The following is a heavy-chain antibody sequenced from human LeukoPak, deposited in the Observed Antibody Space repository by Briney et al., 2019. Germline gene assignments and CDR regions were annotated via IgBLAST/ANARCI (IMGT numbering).Heavy chain of an antibody. CDR3: ARSYGYGTNFDY. CDR1: GGSISSGNYY. CDR2: MYYRGST. Sequence: SETLSLACTVSGGSISSGNYYWSWIRQHPGKGLEWIGYMYYRGSTYYNPSLKSRVTISVDTSKNQFSLKLSSVTAADTAVYYCARSYGYGTNFDYWGQGTLVTVSS. D-gene: IGHD5-18*01. J-gene: IGHJ4*02. V-gene: IGHV4-31*03.